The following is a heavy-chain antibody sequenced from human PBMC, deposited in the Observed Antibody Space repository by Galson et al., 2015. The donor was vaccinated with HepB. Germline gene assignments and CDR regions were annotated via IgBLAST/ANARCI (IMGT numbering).Heavy chain of an antibody. V-gene: IGHV3-23*01. Sequence: LRLSCAASGFTFSNYAMSWVRQAPGKGLEWVSSISHTGSNTYYADSVKGRFTISRDNSKNTLNLQMNSLRAEDTAVYYCAKDRWSSYYKDYWGQGTLVIVSS. J-gene: IGHJ4*02. CDR2: ISHTGSNT. D-gene: IGHD3-3*01. CDR1: GFTFSNYA. CDR3: AKDRWSSYYKDY.